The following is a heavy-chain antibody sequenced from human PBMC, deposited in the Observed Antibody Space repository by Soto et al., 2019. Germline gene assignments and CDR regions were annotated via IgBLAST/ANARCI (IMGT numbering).Heavy chain of an antibody. V-gene: IGHV5-51*01. CDR2: IHAGDSDA. CDR1: GYSFTNDW. Sequence: GESLKISCQGSGYSFTNDWIGWVRQMPGKGLEWMGMIHAGDSDARYSSFFQGHITISADKSIGTAYLQWRSLTAADTGIYYCARQPFDSRSLVPHAFDIWGQGTMVTVSS. CDR3: ARQPFDSRSLVPHAFDI. D-gene: IGHD6-13*01. J-gene: IGHJ3*02.